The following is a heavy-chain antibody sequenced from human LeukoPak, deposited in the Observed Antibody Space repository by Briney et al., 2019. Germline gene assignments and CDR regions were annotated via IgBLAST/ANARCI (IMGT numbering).Heavy chain of an antibody. V-gene: IGHV3-30*02. Sequence: GGSLRLSCVASGFIFSSFGMHWVRQAPGKGLEWVAFIRYDGTTKYYADSVKGRFTISSDNSRNTLYLEMNSLRAEDTAVYYCAKISSHWGQGTLVTVSS. CDR3: AKISSH. CDR1: GFIFSSFG. CDR2: IRYDGTTK. D-gene: IGHD3-3*02. J-gene: IGHJ4*02.